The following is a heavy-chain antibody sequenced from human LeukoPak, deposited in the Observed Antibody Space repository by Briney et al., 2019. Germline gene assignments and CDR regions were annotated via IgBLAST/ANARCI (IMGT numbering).Heavy chain of an antibody. CDR2: ISHDSTT. V-gene: IGHV3-48*01. D-gene: IGHD1-26*01. Sequence: GGSLRLSCTASGFTFSTYNMNWIRQAPGKGLEWVSYISHDSTTYNAGSVRGRFTISRDNAKNSVYLQMNSLRAEDTAVYYCAREGRSGSYDEYWGQGTLVTVSS. J-gene: IGHJ4*02. CDR1: GFTFSTYN. CDR3: AREGRSGSYDEY.